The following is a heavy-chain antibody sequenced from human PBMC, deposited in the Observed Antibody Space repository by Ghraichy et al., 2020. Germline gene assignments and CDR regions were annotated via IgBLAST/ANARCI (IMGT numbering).Heavy chain of an antibody. CDR3: AKLNRGHSYDGGDFYYMEV. J-gene: IGHJ6*03. CDR1: GFIFNNFG. V-gene: IGHV3-23*01. D-gene: IGHD5-18*01. Sequence: GGSLRLSCAASGFIFNNFGMTWIRQAPGKGLEWVSSSPPRLGRAEYADSEKGRFTISRDTSKSTLYLQMDSLRVDDTAVYYCAKLNRGHSYDGGDFYYMEVWGKGTTVTVS. CDR2: SPPRLGRA.